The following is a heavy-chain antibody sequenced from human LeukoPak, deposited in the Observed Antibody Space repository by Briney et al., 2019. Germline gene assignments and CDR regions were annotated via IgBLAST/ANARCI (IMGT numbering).Heavy chain of an antibody. J-gene: IGHJ3*02. Sequence: SVKVSCKASGGTFSSYAISWVRQAPGQGLEWMGGIIPIFGTANYAQRFQGRVTITADESTSTAYMELSSLRSEDTAVFYCAGSTSGDAFDIWGQGTMVTVSS. V-gene: IGHV1-69*13. D-gene: IGHD3-10*01. CDR2: IIPIFGTA. CDR1: GGTFSSYA. CDR3: AGSTSGDAFDI.